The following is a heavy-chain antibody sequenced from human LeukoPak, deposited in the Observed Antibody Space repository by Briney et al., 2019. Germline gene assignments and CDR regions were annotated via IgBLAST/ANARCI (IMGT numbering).Heavy chain of an antibody. D-gene: IGHD5-12*01. CDR1: GFTFSSYA. V-gene: IGHV3-30*04. CDR2: ISYDGSNK. J-gene: IGHJ6*03. Sequence: PGGSLRLSCAASGFTFSSYAMHWVRQAPGKGLEWVAVISYDGSNKYYADSVKGRFTISRDNSKNTLYLQMNSLRAEDTAVYYCARDGRRWSGYGTGDYYYYMDVWGKGTTVTVSS. CDR3: ARDGRRWSGYGTGDYYYYMDV.